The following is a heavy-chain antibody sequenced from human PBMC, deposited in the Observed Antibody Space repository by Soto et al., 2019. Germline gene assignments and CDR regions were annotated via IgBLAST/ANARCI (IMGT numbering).Heavy chain of an antibody. CDR2: IYYSGST. D-gene: IGHD3-22*01. CDR1: GGSISSSSYY. J-gene: IGHJ4*02. Sequence: QLQLQESGPGLVKPSETLSLTCTVSGGSISSSSYYWGWIRQPPGKGLEWIGSIYYSGSTYYNPSLKSRVTISVDTSKNQFSLKLSSVTAADTAVYYCARVQAIYDSGGEPDYWGQGTLVTVSS. CDR3: ARVQAIYDSGGEPDY. V-gene: IGHV4-39*01.